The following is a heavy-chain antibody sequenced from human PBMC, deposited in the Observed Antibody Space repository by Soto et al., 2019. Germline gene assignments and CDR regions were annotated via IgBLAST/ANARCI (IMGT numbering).Heavy chain of an antibody. Sequence: PSETLSLTCTVSGVSIISGGYYWILIRQHPGKGLEWIGYIYYSGSTYYNPSLKSRVTISVDTSKNQFSLKLSSVTAADTAVYYCARGPEGSSTSCYKPFLKGLDPWGQGTMGTVSS. CDR1: GVSIISGGYY. CDR2: IYYSGST. J-gene: IGHJ5*02. CDR3: ARGPEGSSTSCYKPFLKGLDP. V-gene: IGHV4-31*03. D-gene: IGHD2-2*01.